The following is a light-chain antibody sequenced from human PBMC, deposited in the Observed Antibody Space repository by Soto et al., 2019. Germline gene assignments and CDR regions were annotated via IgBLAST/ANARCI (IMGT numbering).Light chain of an antibody. CDR2: AAS. CDR3: QHYGGSPMYT. J-gene: IGKJ2*01. V-gene: IGKV3-20*01. Sequence: EIVLTQSPGTLSLSPGERGTLSCRASQSVSSGYVAWYQHKPGQAPRLLIHAASSRATGIPDRFSGGGSGRDYTLTISKLEPEDFAVYYCQHYGGSPMYTFGQGTKVDIK. CDR1: QSVSSGY.